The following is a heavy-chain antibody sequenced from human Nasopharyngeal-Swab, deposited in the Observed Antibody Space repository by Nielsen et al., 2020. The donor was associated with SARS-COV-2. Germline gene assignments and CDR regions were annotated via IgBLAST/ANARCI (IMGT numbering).Heavy chain of an antibody. V-gene: IGHV4-59*01. CDR1: GGSISSYY. J-gene: IGHJ3*02. CDR2: IYYSGST. D-gene: IGHD5-24*01. Sequence: SETLSLTCTVSGGSISSYYWSWIRQPPGKGLEWIGYIYYSGSTNYNPSLKSQVTISVDTSKNQFSLKLSSVTAADTAVYYCARAPDGYNWKTDAFDIWGQGTMVTVSS. CDR3: ARAPDGYNWKTDAFDI.